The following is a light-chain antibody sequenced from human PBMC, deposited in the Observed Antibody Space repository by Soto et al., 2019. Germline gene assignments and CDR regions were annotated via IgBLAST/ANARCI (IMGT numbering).Light chain of an antibody. J-gene: IGKJ4*01. Sequence: EIVLTQSPGTLSLSPGERATLSCRASQSVSSSYLAWYQQKPGQAPRLLIYGASSRATGIPDRFSGSGSGTDFTLNISRLEPEDFAVYYCQQYSGSPPLTFGGGTKVEIK. CDR2: GAS. V-gene: IGKV3-20*01. CDR1: QSVSSSY. CDR3: QQYSGSPPLT.